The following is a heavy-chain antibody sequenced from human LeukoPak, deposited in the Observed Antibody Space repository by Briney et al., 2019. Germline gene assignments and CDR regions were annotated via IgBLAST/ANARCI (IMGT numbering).Heavy chain of an antibody. D-gene: IGHD2-2*01. CDR2: ISSSSSYI. Sequence: GGSLRLSCAASGFTFSSYSMNWVRQAPGKGLEWVSSISSSSSYIYYADSVKGRFTISRDNAKNSLYLQMNSLRAEDTAVYYCARYRKYQLPSYYYYMDVWGKGTTVTVSS. CDR3: ARYRKYQLPSYYYYMDV. V-gene: IGHV3-21*01. J-gene: IGHJ6*03. CDR1: GFTFSSYS.